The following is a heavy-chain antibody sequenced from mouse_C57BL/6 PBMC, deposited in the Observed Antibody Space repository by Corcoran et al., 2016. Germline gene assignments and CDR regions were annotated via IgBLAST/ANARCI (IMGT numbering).Heavy chain of an antibody. CDR1: GYTFTDYY. Sequence: QVQLQQSGPELVKPGASVKISCKASGYTFTDYYINWVKQRPGQGLEWIGWIFPGSGSTYYNEKFKGKATLTVDKSSSTAYMLLSSLTSEDSAVYFCAREGRQLRLPGYFDYWGQGTTLTVSS. D-gene: IGHD3-2*02. CDR3: AREGRQLRLPGYFDY. CDR2: IFPGSGST. J-gene: IGHJ2*01. V-gene: IGHV1-75*01.